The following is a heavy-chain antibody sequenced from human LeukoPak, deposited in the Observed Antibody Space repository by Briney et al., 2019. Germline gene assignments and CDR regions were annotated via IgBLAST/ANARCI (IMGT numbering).Heavy chain of an antibody. J-gene: IGHJ4*02. CDR1: GCTFTSYA. Sequence: GASVKVSCKASGCTFTSYAMNWVRQAPGQGLEWMGWINTNTGNPTYAQGFTGRFVFSLDTSVSTAYLQISSLKAEDTAVYYCAREIGTYYDFWSGYYNTRTFDYWGQGTLVTVSS. D-gene: IGHD3-3*01. CDR2: INTNTGNP. V-gene: IGHV7-4-1*02. CDR3: AREIGTYYDFWSGYYNTRTFDY.